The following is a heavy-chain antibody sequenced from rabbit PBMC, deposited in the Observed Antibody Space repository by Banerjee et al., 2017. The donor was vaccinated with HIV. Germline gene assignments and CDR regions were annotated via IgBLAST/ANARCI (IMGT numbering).Heavy chain of an antibody. V-gene: IGHV1S45*01. CDR3: ARDLAGAIGWNFNL. CDR1: GFSLSNNYV. CDR2: IYAGSGNT. J-gene: IGHJ4*01. Sequence: QQQLEESGGGLVKPGGSLALTCKASGFSLSNNYVMCWVRQAPGKGLEWIGCIYAGSGNTYYASWAKGRFTISKTSSTTVTLQMTSLTAADTATYFCARDLAGAIGWNFNLWGPGTLVTVS. D-gene: IGHD4-1*01.